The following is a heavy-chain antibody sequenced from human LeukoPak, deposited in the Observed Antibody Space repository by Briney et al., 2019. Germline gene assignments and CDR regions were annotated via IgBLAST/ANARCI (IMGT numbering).Heavy chain of an antibody. J-gene: IGHJ4*01. Sequence: GSLRLSCAASGFTFSNYSMSWVRQAPGKGLGGVSGITGSGGSTDYADSVKGRFTISRDNSKNTVYLQMNSLRVEDTAVYHCGKERYGSSSVVDYWGHGTLVTVSS. CDR2: ITGSGGST. V-gene: IGHV3-23*01. D-gene: IGHD6-6*01. CDR3: GKERYGSSSVVDY. CDR1: GFTFSNYS.